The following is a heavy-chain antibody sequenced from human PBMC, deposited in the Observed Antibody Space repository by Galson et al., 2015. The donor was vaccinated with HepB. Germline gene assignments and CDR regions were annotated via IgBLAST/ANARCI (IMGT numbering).Heavy chain of an antibody. CDR2: IWYDGSYR. CDR3: AREGGVDSGYDY. Sequence: SLRLSCAASGFTFSSYGMHWVRQAPGKGLEWMAVIWYDGSYRYYADSVKGRFTISRGNSKNTLYLQMNSLRAEDTAVYYCAREGGVDSGYDYWGQGTLVTVSS. J-gene: IGHJ4*02. CDR1: GFTFSSYG. V-gene: IGHV3-33*01. D-gene: IGHD5-12*01.